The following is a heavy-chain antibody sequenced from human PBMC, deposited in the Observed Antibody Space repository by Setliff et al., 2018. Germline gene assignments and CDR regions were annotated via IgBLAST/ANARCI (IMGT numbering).Heavy chain of an antibody. Sequence: ASVKVSCKASGYTFTSYAMHWVRQAPGQRLEWMGWINAGNGNTKYSQKFQGRVTITRDTSASTAYMELSSLRSEDTAVYYCAREPHLRYCSGGSCYSLLMDVWDQGTTVTVSS. CDR2: INAGNGNT. CDR1: GYTFTSYA. CDR3: AREPHLRYCSGGSCYSLLMDV. J-gene: IGHJ6*02. V-gene: IGHV1-3*01. D-gene: IGHD2-15*01.